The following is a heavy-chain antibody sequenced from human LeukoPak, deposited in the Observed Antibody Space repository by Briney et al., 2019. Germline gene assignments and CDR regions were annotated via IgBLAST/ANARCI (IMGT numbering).Heavy chain of an antibody. Sequence: PGGSLRLSCAASGFTFSSYGTHWVRQAPGKGLEWVAVISYDGSNKYYADSVKGRFTISRDNSKNTLYLQINSLRAEDTAVYYCAKFIMFGELMDNWFDPWGQGTLVTVSS. CDR2: ISYDGSNK. CDR3: AKFIMFGELMDNWFDP. CDR1: GFTFSSYG. V-gene: IGHV3-30*18. J-gene: IGHJ5*02. D-gene: IGHD3-10*02.